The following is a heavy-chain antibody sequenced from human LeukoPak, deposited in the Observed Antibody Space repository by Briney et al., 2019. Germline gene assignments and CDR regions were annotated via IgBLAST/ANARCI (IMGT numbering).Heavy chain of an antibody. J-gene: IGHJ3*02. V-gene: IGHV3-74*01. CDR2: INSDGGST. CDR1: GFTLSSYW. D-gene: IGHD2-8*01. CDR3: ASMNGHAFDI. Sequence: PGGSLRLSCAASGFTLSSYWMHWVRQAPGKGLVWVSVINSDGGSTRYADSVKGRFIITRDNATNMLYLQMNSLRAEDTAVYYCASMNGHAFDIWGQGTRVTVSS.